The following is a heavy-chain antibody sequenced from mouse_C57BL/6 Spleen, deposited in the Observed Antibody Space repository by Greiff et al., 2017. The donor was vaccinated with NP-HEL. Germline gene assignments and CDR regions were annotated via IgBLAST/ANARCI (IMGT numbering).Heavy chain of an antibody. D-gene: IGHD1-1*01. J-gene: IGHJ1*03. V-gene: IGHV5-17*01. CDR2: ISSGSSTI. CDR1: GFPFSDYG. CDR3: ARTYYGSSYWYFDV. Sequence: EVMLVESGGGLVKPGGSLKLSCAASGFPFSDYGMHWVRQAPEKGLEWVAYISSGSSTIYYADTVKGRFTITGDNAKNTLFLQMTSLRSEDTAMYYCARTYYGSSYWYFDVWGTGTTVTVSS.